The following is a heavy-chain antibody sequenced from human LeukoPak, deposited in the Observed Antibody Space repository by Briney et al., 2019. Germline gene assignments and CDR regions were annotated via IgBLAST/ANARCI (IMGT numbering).Heavy chain of an antibody. CDR1: GGSISSYY. J-gene: IGHJ3*02. Sequence: PSETLSLTCTVSGGSISSYYWSWIRQPAGKGLEWIGRIYTSGSTNYNPSLKSRVTMSVDTSKNQFSLKLSSVTAADTAVYYCARDINDYGDYGDAFDIWGQGTMVTVSS. CDR2: IYTSGST. V-gene: IGHV4-4*07. CDR3: ARDINDYGDYGDAFDI. D-gene: IGHD4-17*01.